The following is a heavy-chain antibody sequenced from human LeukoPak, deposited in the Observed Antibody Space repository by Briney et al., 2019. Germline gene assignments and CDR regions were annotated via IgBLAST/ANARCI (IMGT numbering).Heavy chain of an antibody. CDR3: AGSPCDAGTCPNWLDS. D-gene: IGHD1-1*01. Sequence: PGGSLRLSCAASGLTVGTNYMTWVRQAPGKGLEWVSVIYGAGTTYYADSVRGRFTISRDNSKNTLYHLMNSLINEDTAVYYCAGSPCDAGTCPNWLDSWGQGTPVTVSS. CDR2: IYGAGTT. V-gene: IGHV3-66*02. CDR1: GLTVGTNY. J-gene: IGHJ5*01.